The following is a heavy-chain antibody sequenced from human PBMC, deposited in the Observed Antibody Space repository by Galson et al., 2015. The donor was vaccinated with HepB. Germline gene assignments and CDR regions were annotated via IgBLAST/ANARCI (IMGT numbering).Heavy chain of an antibody. J-gene: IGHJ1*01. Sequence: SLRLSCAASGFTFSSYGMHWVRQAPGKGLEWVAVIWYDGSNKYYADSVKGRFTISRDNSKNTLYLQMNSLRAEDTAVYYCARDPYSGSYLGYFQHWGQGTLVTVSS. V-gene: IGHV3-33*01. CDR2: IWYDGSNK. CDR3: ARDPYSGSYLGYFQH. CDR1: GFTFSSYG. D-gene: IGHD1-26*01.